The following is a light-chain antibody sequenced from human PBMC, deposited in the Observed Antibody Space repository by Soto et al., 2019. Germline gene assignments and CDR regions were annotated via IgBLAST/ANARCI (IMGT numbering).Light chain of an antibody. V-gene: IGLV2-8*01. CDR1: SSDVGGYNY. CDR2: EVS. CDR3: SSYAGSNNLL. Sequence: QSVLTQAPSASGSPGQSVTISCTGTSSDVGGYNYVSWYKQHPGKAPKLMIYEVSKRPSGVPDRFSGSKSGNTASLTVSGLQVEDEADYYCSSYAGSNNLLFGGGTKLTVL. J-gene: IGLJ2*01.